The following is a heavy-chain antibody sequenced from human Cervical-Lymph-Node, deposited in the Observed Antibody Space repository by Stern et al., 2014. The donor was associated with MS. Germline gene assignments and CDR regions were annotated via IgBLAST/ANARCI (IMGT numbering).Heavy chain of an antibody. Sequence: QVQLGQSRAEVTKPGSSVKVSCKASGGTFSKFPSSWVRQAPGQGLEWMGGIFPVFGTPTYAQEFRGRVTITADVSTSTVYMELSSLRSDDTAVYYCALSSETSDRWYSLGYDLWGQGTLVTVSS. CDR3: ALSSETSDRWYSLGYDL. D-gene: IGHD6-13*01. J-gene: IGHJ5*02. V-gene: IGHV1-69*01. CDR2: IFPVFGTP. CDR1: GGTFSKFP.